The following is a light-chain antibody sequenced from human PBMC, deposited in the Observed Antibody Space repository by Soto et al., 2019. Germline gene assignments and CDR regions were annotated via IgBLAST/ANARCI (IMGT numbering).Light chain of an antibody. J-gene: IGKJ4*02. Sequence: DILMTQSPSSLYASVGDRVTITCRASQGISIYLAWYQQKPGKVPKLLIYDASTLHAGVPSRFSGSGSGTDLTLTISGLQPEDVATYYCQKYNGAPLTCGGGTKVEIK. CDR2: DAS. V-gene: IGKV1-27*01. CDR1: QGISIY. CDR3: QKYNGAPLT.